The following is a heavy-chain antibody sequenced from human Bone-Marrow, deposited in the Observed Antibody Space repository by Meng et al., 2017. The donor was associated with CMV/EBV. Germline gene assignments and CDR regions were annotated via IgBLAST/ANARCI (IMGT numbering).Heavy chain of an antibody. Sequence: ASGFTLRNYVMTWVRQVPGKGLEWVSDISGSGGSTDYADSVKDRFTISRDNSKNTLYLQMNSLRAEDTAVYYCAKGASRYSHVMDVWGQGTAVTVSS. J-gene: IGHJ6*02. V-gene: IGHV3-23*01. CDR2: ISGSGGST. D-gene: IGHD3-9*01. CDR3: AKGASRYSHVMDV. CDR1: GFTLRNYV.